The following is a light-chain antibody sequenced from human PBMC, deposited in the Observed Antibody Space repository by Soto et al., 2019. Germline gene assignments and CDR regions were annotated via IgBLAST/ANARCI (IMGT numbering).Light chain of an antibody. CDR3: SSYTSSSTDV. CDR2: EVN. J-gene: IGLJ1*01. V-gene: IGLV2-14*01. CDR1: SSDVGFYNY. Sequence: QSALTQPASVSGSPGQSITISCTGTSSDVGFYNYVSWYQQHPGKAPKLVISEVNNRPSGVSSRFSGSKSGNTASLTISGLQADDEADYHCSSYTSSSTDVFGTGTKVTVL.